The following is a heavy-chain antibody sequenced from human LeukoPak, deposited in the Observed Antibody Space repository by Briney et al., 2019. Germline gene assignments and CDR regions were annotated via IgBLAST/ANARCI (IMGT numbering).Heavy chain of an antibody. CDR1: GYTFTSYV. V-gene: IGHV1-18*01. CDR3: ARDLGGYSYGYFGYFDY. CDR2: INAYNGNT. Sequence: ASVKVSCKASGYTFTSYVISWVRQAPAQGLEWMGWINAYNGNTNYAQKLQGRVTMTTDTSTSTAYMELRSLRSDDTAVYYCARDLGGYSYGYFGYFDYWGQGNLVTVSS. D-gene: IGHD5-18*01. J-gene: IGHJ4*02.